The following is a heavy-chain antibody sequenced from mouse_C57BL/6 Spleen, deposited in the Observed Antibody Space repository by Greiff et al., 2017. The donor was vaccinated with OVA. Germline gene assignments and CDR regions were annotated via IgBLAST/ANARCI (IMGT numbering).Heavy chain of an antibody. V-gene: IGHV6-6*01. Sequence: EVHLVESGGGLVQPGGSMKLSCAASGFTFSDAWMDWVRQSPEKGLEWVAEIRNKANNHATYYAESVKGRFTISRDDSKSSVYLQMNSLRAEDTGIYYCTRFDYADYAMDYWGQGTSVTVSS. CDR2: IRNKANNHAT. CDR1: GFTFSDAW. D-gene: IGHD2-4*01. CDR3: TRFDYADYAMDY. J-gene: IGHJ4*01.